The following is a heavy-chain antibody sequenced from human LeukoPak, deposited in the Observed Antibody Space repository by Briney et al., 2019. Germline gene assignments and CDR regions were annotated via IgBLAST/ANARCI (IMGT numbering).Heavy chain of an antibody. CDR1: GFTFSRYG. J-gene: IGHJ6*02. D-gene: IGHD5-12*01. CDR2: ISYDGSEK. CDR3: AKDQGHVSGYDCYSYYAMDV. Sequence: PGGSLRLSCAASGFTFSRYGMHWVRQAPGKGLEWVAVISYDGSEKKYEDSVKGRFTISRDNPKNTLYLQMNSLRAEDTAVYYCAKDQGHVSGYDCYSYYAMDVWGQGTTVTVSS. V-gene: IGHV3-30*18.